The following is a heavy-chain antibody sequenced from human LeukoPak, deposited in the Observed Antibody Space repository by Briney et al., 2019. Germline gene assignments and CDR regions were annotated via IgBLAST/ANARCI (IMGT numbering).Heavy chain of an antibody. J-gene: IGHJ6*03. CDR3: ARQVSSGWTYYYYYYMDV. CDR1: GYSFTSYW. Sequence: GESLKISCKGSGYSFTSYWIGWVRQMPGKGLEWMGIIYPGDSDTRYSPSFQGQVTISADKSISTAYLQWSSLKASDTAMYYCARQVSSGWTYYYYYYMDVWGKGTTVTVSS. CDR2: IYPGDSDT. D-gene: IGHD6-19*01. V-gene: IGHV5-51*01.